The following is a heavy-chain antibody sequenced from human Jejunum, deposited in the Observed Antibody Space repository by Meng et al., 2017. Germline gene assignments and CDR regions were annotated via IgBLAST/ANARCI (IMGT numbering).Heavy chain of an antibody. CDR3: ARALGGGFYSYYFDS. J-gene: IGHJ4*02. Sequence: QVQLQESGPGLVKPSQPLSLTCTAVGGSLNSGYYFWNWIRQRPGQGLEWIGSIDSSGSTHHSPSLHSRLTISVDTSKNQFSLKLSSVTAADTAVYYCARALGGGFYSYYFDSWGQGTLVTVSS. V-gene: IGHV4-31*03. D-gene: IGHD2-15*01. CDR1: GGSLNSGYYF. CDR2: IDSSGST.